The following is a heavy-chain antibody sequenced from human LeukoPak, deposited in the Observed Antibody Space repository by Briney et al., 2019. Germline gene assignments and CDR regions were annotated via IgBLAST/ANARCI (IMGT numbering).Heavy chain of an antibody. CDR1: GGTFSSYA. Sequence: GASVKVSCKASGGTFSSYAISWVRQAPGQGLEWIGRIIPILGIANYAQKFQGRVTITADKSTSTAYMELSSLRSEDTAVYYCARTITDIAAAGTLDYWGQGTLVTVSS. CDR2: IIPILGIA. CDR3: ARTITDIAAAGTLDY. D-gene: IGHD6-13*01. V-gene: IGHV1-69*04. J-gene: IGHJ4*02.